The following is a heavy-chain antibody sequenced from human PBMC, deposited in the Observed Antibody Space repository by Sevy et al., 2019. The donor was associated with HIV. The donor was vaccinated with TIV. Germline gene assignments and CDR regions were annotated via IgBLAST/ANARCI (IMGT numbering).Heavy chain of an antibody. CDR2: ISYDGSNK. CDR1: GFTFSSYG. J-gene: IGHJ4*02. D-gene: IGHD5-12*01. V-gene: IGHV3-30*18. Sequence: GGSLRLSCAAPGFTFSSYGMHWVRQAPGKGLEWVAVISYDGSNKYYADSVKGRFTISRDNSKNTLYLQMNSLRAEDTAVYYCAKDRSWTFDYWGQGTLVTVSS. CDR3: AKDRSWTFDY.